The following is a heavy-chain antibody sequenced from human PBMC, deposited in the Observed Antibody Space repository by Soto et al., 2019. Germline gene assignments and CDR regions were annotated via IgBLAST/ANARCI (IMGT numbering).Heavy chain of an antibody. CDR3: AKENGRGDYSNYIHLLGN. CDR2: IRWNSGSI. D-gene: IGHD4-4*01. Sequence: EVQLVESGGGLVQPGRSLRLSCAASGFTFDDYAMHWVRHAPGKGLEWVSGIRWNSGSIGYADSVKGRFTISRDNAKNSLYLQMNSLRAEDTALYYCAKENGRGDYSNYIHLLGNWCQGTLVTVSS. V-gene: IGHV3-9*01. CDR1: GFTFDDYA. J-gene: IGHJ4*02.